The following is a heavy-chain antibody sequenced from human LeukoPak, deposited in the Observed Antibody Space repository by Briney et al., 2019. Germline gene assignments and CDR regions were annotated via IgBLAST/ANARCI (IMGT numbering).Heavy chain of an antibody. CDR3: AKDRSPRGYSYRYFDY. D-gene: IGHD5-18*01. Sequence: SETLSLTCSVSGGSISSYYWSWMRQPPGKGPEWIGYINNSGSTNYNPSVKSRVTISVDTSKKQISLRLSSVTTADTAVYYCAKDRSPRGYSYRYFDYWGQGILVTVSS. CDR2: INNSGST. V-gene: IGHV4-59*01. J-gene: IGHJ4*02. CDR1: GGSISSYY.